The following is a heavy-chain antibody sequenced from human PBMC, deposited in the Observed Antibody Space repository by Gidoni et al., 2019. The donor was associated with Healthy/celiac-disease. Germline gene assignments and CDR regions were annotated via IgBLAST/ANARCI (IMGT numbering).Heavy chain of an antibody. J-gene: IGHJ3*02. D-gene: IGHD6-19*01. Sequence: QVQLVQSGAEVKKPGSSVKVSCKASGGTFSSYAISWVRQAPGQGLEWMGRIIPILGIANYAQKFQGRVTITAEKSTSTAYMELSSLRSEDTAVYYCAREAIAVAEGSFDIWGQGTMVTVSS. CDR3: AREAIAVAEGSFDI. CDR1: GGTFSSYA. CDR2: IIPILGIA. V-gene: IGHV1-69*04.